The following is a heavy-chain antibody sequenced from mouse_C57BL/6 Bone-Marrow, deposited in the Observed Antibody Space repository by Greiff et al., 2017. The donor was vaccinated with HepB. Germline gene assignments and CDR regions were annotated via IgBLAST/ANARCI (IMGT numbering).Heavy chain of an antibody. D-gene: IGHD1-1*01. Sequence: VKLVESGPGLVQPSQSLSITCTVSGFSLTSYGVHWVRQSPGKGLEWLGVIWSGGSTDYNAAFISRLSISKDNSKSQVFFKMNSLQADDTAIYYCARVVAIHYWYFDVWGTGTTVTVSS. J-gene: IGHJ1*03. CDR2: IWSGGST. V-gene: IGHV2-2*01. CDR1: GFSLTSYG. CDR3: ARVVAIHYWYFDV.